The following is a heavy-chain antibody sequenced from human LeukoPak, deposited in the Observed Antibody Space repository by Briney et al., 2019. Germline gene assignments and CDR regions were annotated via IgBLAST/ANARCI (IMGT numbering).Heavy chain of an antibody. Sequence: PSETLSLTXTVSGGSISSYYWSWIRQPPGKGLEWIGYIYYSGSTNYNPSLKSRVTISVDTSKNQFSLKLTSVTAADTAVYYCATVRILGVVIFDYWGQGTLVTVSS. V-gene: IGHV4-59*01. D-gene: IGHD3-3*01. CDR2: IYYSGST. J-gene: IGHJ4*02. CDR1: GGSISSYY. CDR3: ATVRILGVVIFDY.